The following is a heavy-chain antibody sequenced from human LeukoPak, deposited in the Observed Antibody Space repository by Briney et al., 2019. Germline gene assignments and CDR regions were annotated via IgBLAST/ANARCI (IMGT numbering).Heavy chain of an antibody. CDR2: INPSGGST. J-gene: IGHJ4*02. CDR1: GYTFTSYG. V-gene: IGHV1-46*01. CDR3: ARDLDPYSSGWFDY. Sequence: ASVKVSCKASGYTFTSYGISWVRQAPGQGPEWMGIINPSGGSTSYAQKFQGRVTMTRDMSTSTVYMELSSLRSEDTAVYYCARDLDPYSSGWFDYWGQGTLVTVSS. D-gene: IGHD6-19*01.